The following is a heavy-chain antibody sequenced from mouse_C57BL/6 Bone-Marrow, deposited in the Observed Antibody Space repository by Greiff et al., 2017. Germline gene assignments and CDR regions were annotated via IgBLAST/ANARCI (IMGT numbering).Heavy chain of an antibody. J-gene: IGHJ2*01. Sequence: VQLQESGGDLVKPGGSLKLSCAASGFTFSSYGMSWVRQTPDQRLEWVATISSGGGYTYYPASVQGRFTISRDTAKNTQYLHMSSLKSEDTAMYCCARHDYWGQGTTLTVSS. CDR2: ISSGGGYT. V-gene: IGHV5-6*01. CDR3: ARHDY. CDR1: GFTFSSYG.